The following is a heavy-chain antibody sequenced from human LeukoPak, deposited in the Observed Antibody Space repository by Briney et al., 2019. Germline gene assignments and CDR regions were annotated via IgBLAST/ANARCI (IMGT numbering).Heavy chain of an antibody. D-gene: IGHD6-19*01. V-gene: IGHV3-23*01. Sequence: PGGSLRLSCAVSGLTFSTYSMTWVRQGPGKGLEWVSSIYNSGAKIFYADSVKGRFTISRDNSKNKLYLQMNSLRVEDTAVYYCAKDVAPDSGWDLDYWGQGTLVTVSS. J-gene: IGHJ4*02. CDR2: IYNSGAKI. CDR3: AKDVAPDSGWDLDY. CDR1: GLTFSTYS.